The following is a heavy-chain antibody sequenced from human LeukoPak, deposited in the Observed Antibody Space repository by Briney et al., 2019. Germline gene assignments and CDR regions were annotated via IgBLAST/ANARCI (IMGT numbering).Heavy chain of an antibody. CDR2: ISSNGGST. Sequence: PGGSLRLSCAASGFTFSSYGMHWVRQAPGKGLEYVSAISSNGGSTYYANSVKGRFTISRDNSKNTLYLQMGSLRAEDMAVYYCARDGRGYSYGSYFDYWGQGTLVTVSS. CDR1: GFTFSSYG. J-gene: IGHJ4*02. D-gene: IGHD5-18*01. V-gene: IGHV3-64*01. CDR3: ARDGRGYSYGSYFDY.